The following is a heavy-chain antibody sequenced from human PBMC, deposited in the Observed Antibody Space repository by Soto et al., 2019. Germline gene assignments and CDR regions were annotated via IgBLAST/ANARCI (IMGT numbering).Heavy chain of an antibody. V-gene: IGHV3-23*01. CDR3: AKSDCSGGSCYFPFDC. D-gene: IGHD2-15*01. CDR2: ISGSGGRT. Sequence: GGSLRLSCAASGFTFCNYGMRWVRQAPGLEPEWVSSISGSGGRTYYADSVKGRFTISRDNSKNTLYLQTDSLRAEDTAFYYCAKSDCSGGSCYFPFDCWGQGTLVTVSS. CDR1: GFTFCNYG. J-gene: IGHJ4*02.